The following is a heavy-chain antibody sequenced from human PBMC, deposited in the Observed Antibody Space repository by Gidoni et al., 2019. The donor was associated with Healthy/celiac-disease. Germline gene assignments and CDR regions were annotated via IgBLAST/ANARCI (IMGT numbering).Heavy chain of an antibody. CDR2: IYYSGST. V-gene: IGHV4-39*01. D-gene: IGHD4-17*01. J-gene: IGHJ4*02. CDR1: GGSISRSGYY. CDR3: ARLGDYGDYVQLRLRSGFDY. Sequence: LQLQESGPGLVKPSETLYLTCTVSGGSISRSGYYWGWLRQPPGKGLEWIGSIYYSGSTYDNPSRKSRVTISVDTSKNQFSLKLSSVTAADTAVYYCARLGDYGDYVQLRLRSGFDYWGQGTLVTVSS.